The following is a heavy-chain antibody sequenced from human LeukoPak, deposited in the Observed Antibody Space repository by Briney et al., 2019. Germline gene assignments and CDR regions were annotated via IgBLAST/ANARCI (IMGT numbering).Heavy chain of an antibody. CDR3: ARERGGVVTYFDY. D-gene: IGHD3-16*01. J-gene: IGHJ4*02. V-gene: IGHV3-21*01. Sequence: GGSLRLSCAASGFTFSSYSMNWVRQAPGKGLEWVSSISSSSSYIYYADSVKGRFTISRDNAKNSLYLQMNSLRAEDTAVYYCARERGGVVTYFDYWGQGTLVTVSS. CDR2: ISSSSSYI. CDR1: GFTFSSYS.